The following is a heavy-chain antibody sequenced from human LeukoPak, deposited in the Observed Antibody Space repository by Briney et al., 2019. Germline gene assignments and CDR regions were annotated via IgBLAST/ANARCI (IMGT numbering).Heavy chain of an antibody. V-gene: IGHV1-18*01. CDR3: AKDSGWELHEYFFDD. Sequence: VDSVKVSCKASHYTFTSYSINWVRQAPGQGLEWMGWISPSNGNTEYAEKIQGRVTMTVDTSTRTVYMELRSLQSDDTAVYYCAKDSGWELHEYFFDDWGPGTLVTVSS. CDR1: HYTFTSYS. J-gene: IGHJ4*02. CDR2: ISPSNGNT. D-gene: IGHD1-26*01.